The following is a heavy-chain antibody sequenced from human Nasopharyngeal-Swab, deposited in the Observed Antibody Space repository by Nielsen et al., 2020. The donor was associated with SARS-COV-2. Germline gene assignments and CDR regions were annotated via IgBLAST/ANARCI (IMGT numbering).Heavy chain of an antibody. CDR2: ISGSGGST. CDR3: AKSRRLLLWFGELTY. CDR1: GFTFSSYA. J-gene: IGHJ4*02. D-gene: IGHD3-10*01. Sequence: GESLKISCAASGFTFSSYAMSWVRQAPGKGLEWVSAISGSGGSTYYADSVKGRFTISRDNSKNTLYLQMNSLRAEDTAVYYCAKSRRLLLWFGELTYWGQGTLVTVSS. V-gene: IGHV3-23*01.